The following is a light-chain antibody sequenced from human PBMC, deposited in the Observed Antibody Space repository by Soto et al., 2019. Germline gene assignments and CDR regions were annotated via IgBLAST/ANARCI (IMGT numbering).Light chain of an antibody. CDR1: QSVSSSY. V-gene: IGKV3-20*01. CDR3: HQYGSSPLT. J-gene: IGKJ4*01. CDR2: GAS. Sequence: EIVMTQSPATLSLSPVERATLSCRASQSVSSSYLAWYQQKPGQAPRLLIYGASSRATGIPDRFSGSGSGTDFTLTISRLEPEDFAVYFCHQYGSSPLTFGGGTKVDNK.